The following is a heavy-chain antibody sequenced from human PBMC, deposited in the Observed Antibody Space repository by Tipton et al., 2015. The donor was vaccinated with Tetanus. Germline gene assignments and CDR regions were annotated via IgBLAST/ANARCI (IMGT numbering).Heavy chain of an antibody. V-gene: IGHV5-51*01. CDR1: GYMFSSHW. CDR2: IYPGDSYS. CDR3: ARHTSGSYHAPFDY. J-gene: IGHJ4*02. Sequence: QLVQSGAEVKQPGESLKISCKGSGYMFSSHWIGWVRQVPGKGLEWLGTIYPGDSYSTYSPSFEGQVTISVDRSIDTAYLQWSSLEASDSAMYYCARHTSGSYHAPFDYWGQGTLVTVSS. D-gene: IGHD1-26*01.